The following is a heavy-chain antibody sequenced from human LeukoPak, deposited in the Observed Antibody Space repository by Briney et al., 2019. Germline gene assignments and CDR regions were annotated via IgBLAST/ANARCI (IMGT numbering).Heavy chain of an antibody. CDR2: ISWNSGSI. D-gene: IGHD3-22*01. V-gene: IGHV3-9*01. J-gene: IGHJ4*02. CDR1: GFTFDDYA. CDR3: AKDISSYYDSSGYYFGFDY. Sequence: GGPLRLSCAASGFTFDDYAMHWVRQAPGKGLEWVSGISWNSGSIGYADSVKGRFTISRDNAKNSLYLQMNSLRAEDTALYYCAKDISSYYDSSGYYFGFDYWGQGTLVTVSS.